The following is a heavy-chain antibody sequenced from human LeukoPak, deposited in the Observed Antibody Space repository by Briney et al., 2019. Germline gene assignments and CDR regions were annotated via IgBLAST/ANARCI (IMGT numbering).Heavy chain of an antibody. D-gene: IGHD1-26*01. J-gene: IGHJ4*02. CDR3: AKDYRGSFTD. V-gene: IGHV3-23*01. Sequence: PGGSLRLSCAASGFTVSSYAMSWVRQAPGRGLQLVSAISTDGGSRYSADSVKGRFTISRDSSKNTLFLQMNSLRVEDTAVCFCAKDYRGSFTDWGQGTLVTVSS. CDR1: GFTVSSYA. CDR2: ISTDGGSR.